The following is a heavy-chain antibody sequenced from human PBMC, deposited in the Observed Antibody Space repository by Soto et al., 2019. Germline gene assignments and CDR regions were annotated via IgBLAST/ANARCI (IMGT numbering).Heavy chain of an antibody. V-gene: IGHV2-70*11. Sequence: SGPTLVNPTQTLTLTCTFSGFSLSTDGMCVSWIRQPPGKALEWLARIDWNDDKYYSTSLKTRLTISKDTSKNQAVLTMTKLDPADTATYYCARVWWFGEKEYFQNRGQGTLGTVSS. CDR2: IDWNDDK. CDR1: GFSLSTDGMC. J-gene: IGHJ1*01. CDR3: ARVWWFGEKEYFQN. D-gene: IGHD2-21*01.